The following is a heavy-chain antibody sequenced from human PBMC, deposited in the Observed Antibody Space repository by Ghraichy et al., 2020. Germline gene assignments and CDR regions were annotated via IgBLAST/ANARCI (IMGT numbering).Heavy chain of an antibody. D-gene: IGHD2-15*01. Sequence: GGSLRRSCVASEFSFSIYSMSWVRQAPGKGLDWVSYINGGSGTIYYSDSVKGRFTISRDNAKNSLYLQMSSLRDEDTAVYYCARVGSCSGGNCYGFDYWGQGILVTVSS. CDR2: INGGSGTI. J-gene: IGHJ4*02. CDR3: ARVGSCSGGNCYGFDY. V-gene: IGHV3-48*02. CDR1: EFSFSIYS.